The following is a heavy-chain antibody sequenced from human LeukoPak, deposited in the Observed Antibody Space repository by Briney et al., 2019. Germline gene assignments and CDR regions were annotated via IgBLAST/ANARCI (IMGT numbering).Heavy chain of an antibody. Sequence: GSSVKVSCKASGGTFSSYGISWVRQAPGQGLEWMGWISAYNGNTNYAQKLQGRVTMTTDTSTSTAYMELRSLRSDDTAVYYCARERRTIFGVVINYYYYYGMDVWGQGTTVTVSS. CDR1: GGTFSSYG. CDR3: ARERRTIFGVVINYYYYYGMDV. CDR2: ISAYNGNT. J-gene: IGHJ6*02. V-gene: IGHV1-18*01. D-gene: IGHD3-3*01.